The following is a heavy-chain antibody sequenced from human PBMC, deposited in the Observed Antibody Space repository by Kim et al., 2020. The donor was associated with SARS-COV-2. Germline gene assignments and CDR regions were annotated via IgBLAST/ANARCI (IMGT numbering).Heavy chain of an antibody. CDR2: LNTDGAYS. CDR1: GFTFRSYW. Sequence: GGSLRLSCVASGFTFRSYWMHWVRQVPGKGLVWVSHLNTDGAYSRYAASVKGRFTISRDNTKNTLFLQMNSLTSEDTAVYFCARDGAAALHDAYDIWGQGTMVAGS. V-gene: IGHV3-74*01. D-gene: IGHD6-13*01. CDR3: ARDGAAALHDAYDI. J-gene: IGHJ3*02.